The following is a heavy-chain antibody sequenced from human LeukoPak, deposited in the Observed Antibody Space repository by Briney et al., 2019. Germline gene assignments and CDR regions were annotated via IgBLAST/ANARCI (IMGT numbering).Heavy chain of an antibody. D-gene: IGHD1-26*01. V-gene: IGHV4-39*07. Sequence: PSETLSLTCTVSGGSISSSSYYWGWIRQPPGKGLEWIGSIYYSGSTYYNPSLKSRVTISVDTSKNQFSLKLGSVTAADTAVYYCARVVGATAVGYWGQGTLVTVSS. CDR3: ARVVGATAVGY. CDR1: GGSISSSSYY. CDR2: IYYSGST. J-gene: IGHJ4*02.